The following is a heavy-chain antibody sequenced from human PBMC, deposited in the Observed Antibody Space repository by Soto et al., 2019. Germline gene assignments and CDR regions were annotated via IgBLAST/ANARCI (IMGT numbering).Heavy chain of an antibody. V-gene: IGHV3-74*01. CDR3: ARVLTGSWNWFDP. J-gene: IGHJ5*02. CDR1: GFTFSSYW. Sequence: GESLKISCAASGFTFSSYWMHWVRQAPGKGLVWVSRINSDGSRTNYADSVKGRFTVSRDNAKNTQYLQMNSLRAEDTAVYYCARVLTGSWNWFDPWGQGTLVTVSS. CDR2: INSDGSRT. D-gene: IGHD6-13*01.